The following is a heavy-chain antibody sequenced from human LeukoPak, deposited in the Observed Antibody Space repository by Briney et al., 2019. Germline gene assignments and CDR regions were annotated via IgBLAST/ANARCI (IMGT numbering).Heavy chain of an antibody. CDR2: IYYSGST. Sequence: PSETLSLTCTVSGGSISSYYWSWIRQPPGKGLEWIGYIYYSGSTNYNPSLKSRVTISVDTSKNQFSLKLSSVTAADTAVYYCARQPAMVRGVIPFDYWGQGTLVTVSS. CDR1: GGSISSYY. J-gene: IGHJ4*02. D-gene: IGHD3-10*01. CDR3: ARQPAMVRGVIPFDY. V-gene: IGHV4-59*08.